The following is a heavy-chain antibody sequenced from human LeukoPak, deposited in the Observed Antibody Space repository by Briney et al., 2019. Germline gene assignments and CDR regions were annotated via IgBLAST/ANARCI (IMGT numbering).Heavy chain of an antibody. CDR1: GFTFSSYW. Sequence: GGSLRLSCAASGFTFSSYWISWVRQAPGKGLEWVANIKQDGSEKYYVDSVKGRFTISRDNAKNSLCLQMNSLRAEDTAVYYCARDRQWLDYWGQGTLVTVSS. D-gene: IGHD6-19*01. CDR2: IKQDGSEK. V-gene: IGHV3-7*01. CDR3: ARDRQWLDY. J-gene: IGHJ4*02.